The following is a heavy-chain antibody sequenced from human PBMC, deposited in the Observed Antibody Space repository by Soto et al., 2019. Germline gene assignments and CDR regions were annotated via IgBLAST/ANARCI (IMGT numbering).Heavy chain of an antibody. J-gene: IGHJ5*02. V-gene: IGHV4-30-4*01. Sequence: SETLSLTCTVSGGSISSADYYWSWIRQPPGKGLEWIGYIFYTGSTYYNPSLKSRVTISVDISKNQFSLKLNSVTAADTAVYFCARDRLYYDSSGYYLAWFDPWGQETLVTVSS. CDR1: GGSISSADYY. CDR3: ARDRLYYDSSGYYLAWFDP. D-gene: IGHD3-22*01. CDR2: IFYTGST.